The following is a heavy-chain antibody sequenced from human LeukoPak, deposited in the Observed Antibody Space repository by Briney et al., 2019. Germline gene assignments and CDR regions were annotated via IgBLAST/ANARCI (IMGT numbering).Heavy chain of an antibody. D-gene: IGHD6-13*01. Sequence: SETLSLTCTVSGGSISSGGYYWSWIRQHPGKGLERIGYIYYSGSTYYNPFLKSRVTISVDTSKNQFSLKLSSVTAADTAVYYCAREGVAAAGMIDYWGQGTLVTVSS. CDR3: AREGVAAAGMIDY. J-gene: IGHJ4*02. CDR2: IYYSGST. V-gene: IGHV4-31*03. CDR1: GGSISSGGYY.